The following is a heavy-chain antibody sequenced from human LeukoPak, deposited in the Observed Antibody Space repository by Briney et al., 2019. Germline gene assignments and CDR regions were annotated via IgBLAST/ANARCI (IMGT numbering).Heavy chain of an antibody. Sequence: PGGYLRLSCAASGFTFSSYNIHWVRQAPGKGLEWIRYDGSNKYFADSVKGRFTISRDNSKNTLYLQMNSLRPEDTAVYYCAKQGSYCMDYWGQGTLVTVSS. CDR1: GFTFSSYN. CDR3: AKQGSYCMDY. J-gene: IGHJ4*02. CDR2: RYDGSNK. D-gene: IGHD3-10*01. V-gene: IGHV3-30*02.